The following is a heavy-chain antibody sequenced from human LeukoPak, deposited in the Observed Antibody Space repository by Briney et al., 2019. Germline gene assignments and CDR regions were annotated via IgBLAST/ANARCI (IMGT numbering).Heavy chain of an antibody. Sequence: SGGSLRLSCAASGFTFSDYYMSWIRQAPGKGLEWVSYISSSGSTIYYADSVKGRFTISRDNAKNSLYLQMNSLRAEDTAVYFFFFEQKTAYDILTGYYNVWFDPWGQGTLVTVSS. D-gene: IGHD3-9*01. CDR1: GFTFSDYY. CDR3: FFEQKTAYDILTGYYNVWFDP. J-gene: IGHJ5*02. V-gene: IGHV3-11*01. CDR2: ISSSGSTI.